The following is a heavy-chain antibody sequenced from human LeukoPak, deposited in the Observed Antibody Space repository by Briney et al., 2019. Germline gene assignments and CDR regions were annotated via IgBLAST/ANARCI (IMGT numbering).Heavy chain of an antibody. CDR3: ARDGDSSGSYQHY. D-gene: IGHD3-10*01. CDR2: NDISGST. V-gene: IGHV4-31*03. Sequence: KPSETLSLTCTVSGGSISSGGYYWSWTRQLPGKGLEWIGDNDISGSTYYNPSLMSRVIMSVDTSKNQFSLKLSSVTAADTAVYYCARDGDSSGSYQHYWGQGTLVTVAS. CDR1: GGSISSGGYY. J-gene: IGHJ4*02.